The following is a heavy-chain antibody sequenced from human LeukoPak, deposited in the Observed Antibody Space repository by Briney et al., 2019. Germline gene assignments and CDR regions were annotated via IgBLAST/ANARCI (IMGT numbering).Heavy chain of an antibody. CDR1: GGSFSGYY. D-gene: IGHD3-3*01. Sequence: PSETPSLTCAVYGGSFSGYYWSWIRQPPGKGLEWIGEINHSGSTNYNPSLKSRVTISVDTSKNQFSLKLSSVTAADTAVYYCARGRFLADWGQGTLVTVSS. J-gene: IGHJ4*02. CDR3: ARGRFLAD. CDR2: INHSGST. V-gene: IGHV4-34*01.